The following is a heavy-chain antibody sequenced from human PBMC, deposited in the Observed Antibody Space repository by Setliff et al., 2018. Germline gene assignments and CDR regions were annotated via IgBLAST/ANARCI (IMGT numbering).Heavy chain of an antibody. D-gene: IGHD3-22*01. V-gene: IGHV3-30*02. CDR2: IRYDGTTE. CDR3: AREGSLIVEYYYYYGMDV. Sequence: GGSLRLSCAASGFTFSSYNMDWVRQAPGKGLEWVAFIRYDGTTESYADSVRGRFTISRDNSKNTLYVQMNTLGPEDTAVYYCAREGSLIVEYYYYYGMDVWGQGTTVNVSS. CDR1: GFTFSSYN. J-gene: IGHJ6*02.